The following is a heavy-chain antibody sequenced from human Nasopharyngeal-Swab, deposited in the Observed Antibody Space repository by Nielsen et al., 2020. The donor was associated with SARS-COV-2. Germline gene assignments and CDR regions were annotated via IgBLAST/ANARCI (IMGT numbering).Heavy chain of an antibody. CDR1: GYIFISYG. CDR3: ARDKSAALTPRSQYCFDY. CDR2: IIPMFGTA. J-gene: IGHJ4*02. D-gene: IGHD6-6*01. Sequence: SVKVSCKASGYIFISYGISWVRKAPGQGIEGMGGIIPMFGTANYAQKFQGRVTITADESTSTAYMELSSLRSEDTAVYYCARDKSAALTPRSQYCFDYWGQGTLVTVSS. V-gene: IGHV1-69*13.